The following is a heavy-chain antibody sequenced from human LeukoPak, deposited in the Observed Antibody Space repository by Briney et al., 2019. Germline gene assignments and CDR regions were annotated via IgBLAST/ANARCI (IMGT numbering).Heavy chain of an antibody. CDR3: VRVPGGTGADLYYFYMDV. J-gene: IGHJ6*03. D-gene: IGHD1-1*01. Sequence: PSETLSLTCAVYGGSFTGYYWSWIRQSPGKGLEWIGEINHSGSSWYNPSLKSRVTISIDTSKNQFSLRLSSVTAADTALYFCVRVPGGTGADLYYFYMDVWSKGNTVTVSS. V-gene: IGHV4-34*01. CDR1: GGSFTGYY. CDR2: INHSGSS.